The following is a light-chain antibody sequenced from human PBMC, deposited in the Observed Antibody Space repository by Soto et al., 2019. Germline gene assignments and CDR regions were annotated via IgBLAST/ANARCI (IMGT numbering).Light chain of an antibody. J-gene: IGLJ2*01. CDR2: EVT. Sequence: QSALTQPPSASGSPGQSVAISCTGTSSDVGGYDYVSWYQQHPGKAPKLMIYEVTKRPSGVPDRFSGSKSGNTASLTVSGLQAEDEADYYCSSYGGNHNLLLGGGTKLTVL. CDR1: SSDVGGYDY. CDR3: SSYGGNHNLL. V-gene: IGLV2-8*01.